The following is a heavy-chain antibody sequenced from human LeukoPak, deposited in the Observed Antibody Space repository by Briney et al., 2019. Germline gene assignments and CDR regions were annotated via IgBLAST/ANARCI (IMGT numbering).Heavy chain of an antibody. D-gene: IGHD3-16*01. V-gene: IGHV4-59*01. J-gene: IGHJ4*02. CDR1: GGSISSYY. CDR2: FHDSGTS. CDR3: TRGAGWLIDY. Sequence: ASETLSLTCTVSGGSISSYYWSWIRQPPGKGLEWIGYFHDSGTSTYNPSLKSRVTISADTSKNQFSLKLNSLTTADTAVYYCTRGAGWLIDYWGQGILVTVSS.